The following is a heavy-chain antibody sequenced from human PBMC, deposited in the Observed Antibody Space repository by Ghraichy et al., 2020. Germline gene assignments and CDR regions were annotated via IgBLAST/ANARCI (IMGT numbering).Heavy chain of an antibody. J-gene: IGHJ4*02. CDR1: GFTVSSNY. Sequence: GESLNISCAASGFTVSSNYMSWVRQAPGKGLEWVSVIYSGGSTYYADSVKGRFTISRDNSKNPLYLQMNSLRAEDTAVYYCARADSSGLKYYFDYWGQGTLVTVSS. D-gene: IGHD3-22*01. V-gene: IGHV3-53*01. CDR2: IYSGGST. CDR3: ARADSSGLKYYFDY.